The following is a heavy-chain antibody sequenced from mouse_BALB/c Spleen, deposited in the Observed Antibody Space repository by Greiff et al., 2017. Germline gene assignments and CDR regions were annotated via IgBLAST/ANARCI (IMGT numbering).Heavy chain of an antibody. J-gene: IGHJ1*01. Sequence: VKLVESGPGLVAPSQSLSITCTVSGFSLTSYGVHWVRQPPGKGLEWLGVIWAGGSTNYNSALMSRLSISKDNSKSQVFLKMNSLQTDDTAMYYCARGKDYYGFPRYFDVWGAGTTVTVSS. CDR3: ARGKDYYGFPRYFDV. D-gene: IGHD2-2*01. CDR1: GFSLTSYG. CDR2: IWAGGST. V-gene: IGHV2-9*02.